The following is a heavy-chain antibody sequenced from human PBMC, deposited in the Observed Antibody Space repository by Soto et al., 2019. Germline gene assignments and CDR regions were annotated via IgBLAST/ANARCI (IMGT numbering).Heavy chain of an antibody. CDR1: GFTISSYA. CDR2: VSIGGST. D-gene: IGHD2-15*01. Sequence: PGGSLRLSCAASGFTISSYARGWVRQGPGKGLEWVAVVSIGGSTHYADSVRGRFTISRDNSKNTLSLQMNSLTAEDTAVYFCAKRRGAGGHFDYWGQGALVTVSS. V-gene: IGHV3-23*01. J-gene: IGHJ4*02. CDR3: AKRRGAGGHFDY.